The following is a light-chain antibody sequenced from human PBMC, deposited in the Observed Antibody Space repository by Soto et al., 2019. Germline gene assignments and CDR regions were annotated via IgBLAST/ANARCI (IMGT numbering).Light chain of an antibody. Sequence: QSVLTQPPSASGTPGQRVTISCSGSSSNIGSNYVYWYQQLPGTAPKLLIYRNNQRPPGVPDRFPGSKSGTSASLAISGLRSEDEADYYCAAWDDSLSGYVFGTGTKVTVL. CDR2: RNN. J-gene: IGLJ1*01. CDR1: SSNIGSNY. CDR3: AAWDDSLSGYV. V-gene: IGLV1-47*01.